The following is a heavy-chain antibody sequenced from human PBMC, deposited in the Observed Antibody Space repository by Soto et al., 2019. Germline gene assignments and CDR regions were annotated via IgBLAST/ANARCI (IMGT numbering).Heavy chain of an antibody. V-gene: IGHV1-69*01. CDR1: GGTFSSYA. CDR3: ARDGVSGGSGIFYFFYY. J-gene: IGHJ4*02. Sequence: QVQLVQSGAEVKKPGSSVKVSCKASGGTFSSYAISWVRQAPGQGLEWMGGIIPIFGTANYAQKFQGRVTITADESTSTAYMALSSLRSEDTAVYYCARDGVSGGSGIFYFFYYWGQGTLVTVSS. CDR2: IIPIFGTA. D-gene: IGHD3-10*01.